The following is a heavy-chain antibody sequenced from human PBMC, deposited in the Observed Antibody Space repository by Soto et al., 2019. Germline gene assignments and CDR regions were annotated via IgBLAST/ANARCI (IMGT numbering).Heavy chain of an antibody. Sequence: QVQLVQSGAEVKKPGSSVKVSCKASVGTLSSYAISWVLQAPGQGLEWMGGIIPIFGTAHYAQKFQGRVTITAVEATSTAYMELSSLRSEDTAVYYCARARDPCLQWLPFDYWGQGTLVTVSS. CDR1: VGTLSSYA. V-gene: IGHV1-69*12. CDR2: IIPIFGTA. D-gene: IGHD3-3*02. J-gene: IGHJ4*02. CDR3: ARARDPCLQWLPFDY.